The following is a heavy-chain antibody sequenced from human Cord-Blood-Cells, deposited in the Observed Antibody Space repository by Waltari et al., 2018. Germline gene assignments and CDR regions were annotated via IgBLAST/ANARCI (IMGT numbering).Heavy chain of an antibody. J-gene: IGHJ4*02. Sequence: QVQLVESGGGVVQPGRSLRLSCAASGFPFSSLGMPWVRQAPGKGLEWVAVISYDGSNKYYADSVKGRFTISRDNSKNTLYLQMNSLRAEDTAVYYCAKDWGSSSSLFDYWGQGTLVTVSS. CDR2: ISYDGSNK. CDR3: AKDWGSSSSLFDY. CDR1: GFPFSSLG. V-gene: IGHV3-30*18. D-gene: IGHD6-6*01.